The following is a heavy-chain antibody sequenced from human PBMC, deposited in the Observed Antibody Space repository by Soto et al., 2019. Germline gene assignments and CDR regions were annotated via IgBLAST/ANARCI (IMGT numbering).Heavy chain of an antibody. V-gene: IGHV4-59*08. CDR2: IYYSGST. CDR1: GGSISSYY. Sequence: PSETLSLTCTVSGGSISSYYWSWIRQPPGKGLEWIGYIYYSGSTNYNPSLKSRVTISVDTSKNQFSLKLSSVTAADTAVYYCARLASRDYYYYYMDVWGKGTTVTVSS. CDR3: ARLASRDYYYYYMDV. J-gene: IGHJ6*03.